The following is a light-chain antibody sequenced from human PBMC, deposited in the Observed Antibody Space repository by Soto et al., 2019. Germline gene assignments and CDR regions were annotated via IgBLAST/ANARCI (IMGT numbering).Light chain of an antibody. J-gene: IGKJ5*01. Sequence: EIVLTQSPGTLSLSPGERATLSCRASQSVSSSYLAWYQQKPGQAPRLLIYGASSRATGIPDRFSGSGSGTDFTLPISRLEPEDFVVYYWQQYGGSLITFGQGTRLEIK. CDR1: QSVSSSY. V-gene: IGKV3-20*01. CDR3: QQYGGSLIT. CDR2: GAS.